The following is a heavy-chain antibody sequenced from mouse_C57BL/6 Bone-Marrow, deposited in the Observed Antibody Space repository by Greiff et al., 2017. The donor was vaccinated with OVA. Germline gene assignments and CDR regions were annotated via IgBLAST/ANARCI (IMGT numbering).Heavy chain of an antibody. V-gene: IGHV1-64*01. CDR2: IHPNSGST. J-gene: IGHJ4*01. CDR1: GYTFTSYW. D-gene: IGHD6-5*01. Sequence: QVQLQQPGAELVKPGASVKLSCKASGYTFTSYWMHWVKQRPGQGLEWIGMIHPNSGSTNYNEKFKSKATLTVDNSSTTAYMPRSSRTSEDSPVYYCANISLYYYAMNYWGQGTAVTVSS. CDR3: ANISLYYYAMNY.